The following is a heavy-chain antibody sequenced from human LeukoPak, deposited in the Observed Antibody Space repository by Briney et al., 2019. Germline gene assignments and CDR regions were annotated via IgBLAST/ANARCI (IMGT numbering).Heavy chain of an antibody. CDR3: ARDTGDFWSGYFDY. D-gene: IGHD3-3*01. V-gene: IGHV1-18*01. J-gene: IGHJ4*02. CDR1: GYTFKSNG. Sequence: ASVTVSCKASGYTFKSNGISWVRQAPGQGLEWMGWISVQNGNTFYAQKFQGRVTISTDTSTSTAYMELRGPTSDDTAVYYCARDTGDFWSGYFDYWGQGSLVTVSS. CDR2: ISVQNGNT.